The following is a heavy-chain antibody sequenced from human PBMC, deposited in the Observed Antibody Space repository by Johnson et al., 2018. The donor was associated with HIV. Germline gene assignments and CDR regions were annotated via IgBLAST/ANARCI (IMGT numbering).Heavy chain of an antibody. CDR3: ARDKGGIVGYDAFDI. Sequence: QVQLVESGGGVVRPGGSLRLSCAASGFTFDDYGMSWVRQAPGKGLAWVAVISYDGSNKSYADSVRGRFTIFRDNSKNTLYLQMNSLRAEDTAVYYCARDKGGIVGYDAFDIWGQGTMVTVSS. CDR2: ISYDGSNK. CDR1: GFTFDDYG. J-gene: IGHJ3*02. V-gene: IGHV3-30*03. D-gene: IGHD1-26*01.